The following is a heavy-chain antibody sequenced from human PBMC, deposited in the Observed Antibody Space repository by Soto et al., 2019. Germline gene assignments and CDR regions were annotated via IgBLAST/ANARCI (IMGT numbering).Heavy chain of an antibody. J-gene: IGHJ3*01. CDR3: VREDSAWDSRGSFDF. CDR2: ISGSGGSA. V-gene: IGHV3-23*01. CDR1: AFTFSSYA. D-gene: IGHD6-19*01. Sequence: GGSLRLSCAASAFTFSSYAMNWVRQAPGKGLEWVSVISGSGGSASYADSVQGRFTISRDNSKNTLYLQMDSLRAEDTAIYYCVREDSAWDSRGSFDFWGRGTMVTVSS.